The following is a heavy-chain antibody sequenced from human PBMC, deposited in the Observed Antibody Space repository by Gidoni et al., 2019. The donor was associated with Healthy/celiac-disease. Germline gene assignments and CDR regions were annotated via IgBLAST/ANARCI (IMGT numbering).Heavy chain of an antibody. V-gene: IGHV4-30-4*01. CDR1: GGSISSGDYY. CDR3: AREPRTMVRGARNYYYYMDV. Sequence: QVQLQESGPGLVKPSQTLSLTCTVSGGSISSGDYYWSWIRQPPGKGLEWIGYIYYSGSTYYNPSLKSRVTISVDTSKNQFSLKLSSVTAADTAVYYCAREPRTMVRGARNYYYYMDVWGKGTTVTVSS. CDR2: IYYSGST. D-gene: IGHD3-10*01. J-gene: IGHJ6*03.